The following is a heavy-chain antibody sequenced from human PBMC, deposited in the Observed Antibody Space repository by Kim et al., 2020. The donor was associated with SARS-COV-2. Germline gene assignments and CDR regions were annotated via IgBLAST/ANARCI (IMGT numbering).Heavy chain of an antibody. Sequence: ASVKVSCKASGYTFTSYGISWVRQAPGQGLEWMGWISAYNGNTNYAQKLQGRVTMTTDTSTSTAYMELRSLRSDDTAVYYCARSGSMTTVVKVYYYGMDVWGQGTTVTVSS. J-gene: IGHJ6*02. CDR3: ARSGSMTTVVKVYYYGMDV. CDR2: ISAYNGNT. CDR1: GYTFTSYG. D-gene: IGHD4-17*01. V-gene: IGHV1-18*01.